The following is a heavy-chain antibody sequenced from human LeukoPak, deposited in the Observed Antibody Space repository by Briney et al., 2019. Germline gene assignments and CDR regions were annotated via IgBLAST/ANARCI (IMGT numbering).Heavy chain of an antibody. CDR3: ASGHDFWSVPLDAFDI. CDR2: IYTSGST. CDR1: GGSISSGSYY. D-gene: IGHD3-3*01. J-gene: IGHJ3*02. V-gene: IGHV4-61*02. Sequence: TLSLTCTVSGGSISSGSYYWSWIRQPAGKGLEWIGRIYTSGSTNYNPSLKSRVTISVDTSKNQFSLKLSSVTAADTAVYYCASGHDFWSVPLDAFDIWGQGTMVTVSS.